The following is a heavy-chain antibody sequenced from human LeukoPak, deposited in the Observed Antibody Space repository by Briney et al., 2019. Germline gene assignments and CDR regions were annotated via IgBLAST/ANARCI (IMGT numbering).Heavy chain of an antibody. CDR2: SRNKANSYTT. V-gene: IGHV3-72*01. Sequence: GGSLRLSCAASGFTVSSNYMSWVRQAPGKGLEWVGRSRNKANSYTTEYAASVKGRFTISRDDSKNSLFLQMNSLKTEDTAVYYCARRGTGTTSTRTDLYYFDYWGQGTLVTVSS. CDR1: GFTVSSNY. J-gene: IGHJ4*02. D-gene: IGHD1-7*01. CDR3: ARRGTGTTSTRTDLYYFDY.